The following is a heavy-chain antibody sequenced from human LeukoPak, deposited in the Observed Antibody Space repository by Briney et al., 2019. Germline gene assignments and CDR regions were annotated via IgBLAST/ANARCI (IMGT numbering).Heavy chain of an antibody. CDR2: ISLSSTTI. V-gene: IGHV3-48*02. Sequence: GGSLRLSCAASGFTFSSYSMTWVRQAPGKGLEWVSYISLSSTTIYYADSVKGRFTISRDDAKNSLYLQMNSLRDEDTAVYYCARVSGWPWDHWGQGTLVAVSS. CDR3: ARVSGWPWDH. CDR1: GFTFSSYS. D-gene: IGHD2-15*01. J-gene: IGHJ4*02.